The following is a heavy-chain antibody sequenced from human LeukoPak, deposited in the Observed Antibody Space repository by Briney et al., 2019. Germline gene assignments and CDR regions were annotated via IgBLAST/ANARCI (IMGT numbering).Heavy chain of an antibody. CDR1: GGSISSYY. CDR3: ATTMVRGAPSYYYYYMDV. J-gene: IGHJ6*03. V-gene: IGHV4-34*01. D-gene: IGHD3-10*01. CDR2: INHSGST. Sequence: SETLSLTCTVSGGSISSYYWSWIRQPPGKGLEWIGEINHSGSTNYNPSLKSRVTISVDTSKNQFSLKLSSVTAADTAVYYCATTMVRGAPSYYYYYMDVWGKGTTVTVSS.